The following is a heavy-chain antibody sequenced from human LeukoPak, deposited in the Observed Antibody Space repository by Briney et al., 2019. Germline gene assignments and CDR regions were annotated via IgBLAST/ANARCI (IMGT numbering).Heavy chain of an antibody. V-gene: IGHV3-48*04. CDR2: ITPTSTTI. J-gene: IGHJ4*02. Sequence: HAGGSLRLSCAASGFSFSTYNMIWVRQAPGKGLECISYITPTSTTIHYADSVKGRFAVSRGNANSLLYLQMNSLRVEDTAVYYCARVVSGVTGGDYWGQGTLVSVSS. D-gene: IGHD3-3*01. CDR3: ARVVSGVTGGDY. CDR1: GFSFSTYN.